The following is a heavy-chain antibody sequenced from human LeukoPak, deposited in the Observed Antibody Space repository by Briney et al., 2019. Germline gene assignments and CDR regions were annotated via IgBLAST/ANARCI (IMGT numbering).Heavy chain of an antibody. V-gene: IGHV4-31*03. D-gene: IGHD3-10*01. J-gene: IGHJ3*02. CDR2: IYYSGST. CDR3: ARAPVLLWFGAGDAIDI. Sequence: SQTLSLTCTVSGGSISSGGYYWSWIRQHPGKGLEWIGYIYYSGSTYYNPSLKSRVTISVDTSKNQYSLKLSSVTAADTAVYYCARAPVLLWFGAGDAIDIWGQGTMVTVSS. CDR1: GGSISSGGYY.